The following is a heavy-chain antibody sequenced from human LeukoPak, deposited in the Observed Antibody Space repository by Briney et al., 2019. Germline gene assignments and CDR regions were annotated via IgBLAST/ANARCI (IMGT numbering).Heavy chain of an antibody. CDR2: IYYSGNT. CDR1: GGSISSYY. V-gene: IGHV4-59*01. Sequence: NASETLSLTCTVSGGSISSYYWSWIRQPPGKGLEWIGYIYYSGNTNYNPSLKSRVTISVDTSKNQFSLKLSSVTAADTAVYYCARVLALDFWSGYPYYFDYWGQGTLVTVSS. D-gene: IGHD3-3*01. J-gene: IGHJ4*02. CDR3: ARVLALDFWSGYPYYFDY.